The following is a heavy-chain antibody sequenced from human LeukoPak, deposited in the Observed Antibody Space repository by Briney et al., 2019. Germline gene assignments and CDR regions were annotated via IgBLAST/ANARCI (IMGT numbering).Heavy chain of an antibody. J-gene: IGHJ6*02. CDR3: ARGPITIFGVVITAYYYGMDV. CDR2: VYYSGST. CDR1: GGSISSYY. D-gene: IGHD3-3*01. Sequence: SETLSLTCTVSGGSISSYYWSWIRQPPGKGLEWIGYVYYSGSTSYNPSLKSRVTISVDTSKNQFTLKLSSVTAADTAVYYCARGPITIFGVVITAYYYGMDVWGQGTTVTVSS. V-gene: IGHV4-59*01.